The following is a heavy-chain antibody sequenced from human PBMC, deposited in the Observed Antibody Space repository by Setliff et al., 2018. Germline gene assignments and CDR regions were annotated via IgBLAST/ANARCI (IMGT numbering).Heavy chain of an antibody. J-gene: IGHJ6*02. CDR3: ARDRTAYNYGMDV. V-gene: IGHV4-59*02. CDR1: GGSVSPYF. Sequence: PSETLSLTCTVSGGSVSPYFWSWIRQPPGKGLEWVGYVYYTGNTNYNPSLKSRLTISVDPSKNQVSLELKSATTADTAVYYCARDRTAYNYGMDVWGQGTTVTVSS. D-gene: IGHD5-18*01. CDR2: VYYTGNT.